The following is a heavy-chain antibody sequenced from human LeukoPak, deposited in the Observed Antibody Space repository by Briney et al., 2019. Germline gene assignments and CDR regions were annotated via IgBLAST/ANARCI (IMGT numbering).Heavy chain of an antibody. V-gene: IGHV3-30*02. Sequence: GGSLRLSCAASGFSFSNHDMNWVRQAPGKGLEWVAFVRYDESTKFYADSVKGRYTISRDNSKTTLYLQMNGLRAEDTAVYYCAKDLPAAYFDYWGQGTLVTVSS. CDR2: VRYDESTK. CDR1: GFSFSNHD. CDR3: AKDLPAAYFDY. J-gene: IGHJ4*02. D-gene: IGHD2-2*01.